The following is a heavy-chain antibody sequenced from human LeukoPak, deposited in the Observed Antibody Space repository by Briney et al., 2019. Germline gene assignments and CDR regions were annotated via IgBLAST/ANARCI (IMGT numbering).Heavy chain of an antibody. V-gene: IGHV3-30*03. J-gene: IGHJ4*02. CDR1: GFIFSSYG. CDR3: ARSTPITMVRGVTVDY. Sequence: PGGSLRLSCAASGFIFSSYGMNWVRQGPGKGLEWVAVISYDGSKKYYVDSVKGRFTISRDNSKNTLYLEMKSLRAEDTAVYYCARSTPITMVRGVTVDYWGQGTLVTVSS. D-gene: IGHD3-10*01. CDR2: ISYDGSKK.